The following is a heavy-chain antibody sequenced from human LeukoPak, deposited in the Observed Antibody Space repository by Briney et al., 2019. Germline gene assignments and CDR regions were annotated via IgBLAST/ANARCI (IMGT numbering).Heavy chain of an antibody. Sequence: GSLRLSCAASGFPFSSYGMNWVRQAPGKGLEWVSSISSSSSYIYYADSVKGRFTISRDNAKNSLYLQMNSLRAEDTAVYYCARDLQPDDAFDIWGQGTMVTVSS. V-gene: IGHV3-21*01. J-gene: IGHJ3*02. CDR1: GFPFSSYG. CDR2: ISSSSSYI. CDR3: ARDLQPDDAFDI.